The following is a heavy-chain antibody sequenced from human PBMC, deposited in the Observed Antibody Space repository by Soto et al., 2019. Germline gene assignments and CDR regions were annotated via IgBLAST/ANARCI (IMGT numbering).Heavy chain of an antibody. CDR3: AKFSSTLRENYFDY. Sequence: QVQLQESGPGLVKPSQTLSLTCTVSGASISSDDYYWTWIRQPPGKGLEWIGNTQHSGGTSYNPSLESRVTISVDKSKNQFSLKLSSVTAADTAVYYCAKFSSTLRENYFDYWGQGTLVTVSS. J-gene: IGHJ4*02. CDR1: GASISSDDYY. V-gene: IGHV4-30-4*01. CDR2: TQHSGGT. D-gene: IGHD2-2*01.